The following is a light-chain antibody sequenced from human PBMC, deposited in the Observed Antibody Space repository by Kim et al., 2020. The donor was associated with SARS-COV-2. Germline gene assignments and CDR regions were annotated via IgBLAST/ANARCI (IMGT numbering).Light chain of an antibody. CDR2: EVN. CDR3: SSFAGRNTFGV. Sequence: QSVTHTCTGTNSCIGGYKYVAWYKQHPGKAPRLMIFEVNKRPSGVPDRFSGSKSGNTASLTVSGLQDEDEADYYCSSFAGRNTFGVFGGGTKLTVL. V-gene: IGLV2-8*01. J-gene: IGLJ3*02. CDR1: NSCIGGYKY.